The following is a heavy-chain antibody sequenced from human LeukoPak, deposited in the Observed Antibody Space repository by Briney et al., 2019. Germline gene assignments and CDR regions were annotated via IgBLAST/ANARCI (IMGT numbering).Heavy chain of an antibody. CDR3: ARPLSGVFLGAFDI. CDR1: GGSISSYY. V-gene: IGHV4-59*08. J-gene: IGHJ3*02. CDR2: IYYSGST. D-gene: IGHD6-13*01. Sequence: PSETLSLTCTVSGGSISSYYWSWIRQPPGKGLEWIGYIYYSGSTNYNPSLKSRVTISVDTSKNQFSLKLSSVTAADTAVYYCARPLSGVFLGAFDIWGQGTMVTVSS.